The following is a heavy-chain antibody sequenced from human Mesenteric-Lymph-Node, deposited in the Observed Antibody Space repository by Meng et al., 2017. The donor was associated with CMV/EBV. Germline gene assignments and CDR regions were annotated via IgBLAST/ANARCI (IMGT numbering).Heavy chain of an antibody. CDR2: INHSGST. V-gene: IGHV4-34*01. Sequence: QVQLQQWGAGLLKPSETQSLTCAVYGGSFSGYYWSLIRQPPGKGLEWIGEINHSGSTNYNPSLKSRVTISVDTSKNQFSLKLSSVTAADTAVYYCARGQGKPDYWGQGTLVTVSS. CDR3: ARGQGKPDY. J-gene: IGHJ4*02. CDR1: GGSFSGYY.